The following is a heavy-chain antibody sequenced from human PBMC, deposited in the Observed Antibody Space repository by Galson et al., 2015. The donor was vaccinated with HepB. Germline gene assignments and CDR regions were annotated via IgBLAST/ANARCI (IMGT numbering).Heavy chain of an antibody. CDR2: VSGSGGST. CDR1: GFTFSNSV. J-gene: IGHJ4*02. CDR3: AKVTSDWRYFEY. D-gene: IGHD6-19*01. V-gene: IGHV3-23*01. Sequence: SLRLSCAASGFTFSNSVMNWVRQAPGKGLEWVSTVSGSGGSTYYADSVKGRFTISRDNSKNTLYLQMNSLRAEDTAVYYCAKVTSDWRYFEYWGQGTLVTVSS.